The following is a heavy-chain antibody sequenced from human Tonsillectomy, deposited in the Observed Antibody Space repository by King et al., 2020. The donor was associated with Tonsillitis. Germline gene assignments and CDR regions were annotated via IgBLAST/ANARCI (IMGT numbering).Heavy chain of an antibody. V-gene: IGHV1-24*01. CDR2: FDPEDGET. CDR1: GYTLTELS. D-gene: IGHD3-3*01. Sequence: QLVQSGAEVKKPGASVKVSCKVSGYTLTELSMHWVRQAPGKGLEWMGGFDPEDGETIYAQKFQGRVTMTEDTSTDTAYMELSSLRSEDTAVYYCATVSFDFWSDANTPPTYYYYGMDVWGQGTTVTVSS. J-gene: IGHJ6*02. CDR3: ATVSFDFWSDANTPPTYYYYGMDV.